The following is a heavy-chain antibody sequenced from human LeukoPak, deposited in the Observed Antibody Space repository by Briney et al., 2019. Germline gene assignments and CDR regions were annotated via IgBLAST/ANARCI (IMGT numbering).Heavy chain of an antibody. J-gene: IGHJ6*03. V-gene: IGHV1-24*01. Sequence: GASVKVSCKVSGYTLTELSMHWVRQAPGKGLEWMGGFDPEDGETIYAQKFQGRVTMTEDTSTDTAYMELSSLRSEDTAVYYCATAPPYSGSYYYYYMDVWGKGTTVTVSS. D-gene: IGHD1-26*01. CDR3: ATAPPYSGSYYYYYMDV. CDR1: GYTLTELS. CDR2: FDPEDGET.